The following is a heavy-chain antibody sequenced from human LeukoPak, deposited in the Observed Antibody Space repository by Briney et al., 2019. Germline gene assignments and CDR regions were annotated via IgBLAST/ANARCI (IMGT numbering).Heavy chain of an antibody. J-gene: IGHJ6*02. Sequence: SETLSLTCAVYGGSFSGYYWSWIRQPPGKGLEWIGEINHSVSTNYNPSLKSRFTISVDTSKTQFFLKLSSVTGADTDVYYCARSGLDYDFWSGYSIRSHRYYYGMDVWGQGTTVTVSS. CDR2: INHSVST. V-gene: IGHV4-34*01. D-gene: IGHD3-3*01. CDR1: GGSFSGYY. CDR3: ARSGLDYDFWSGYSIRSHRYYYGMDV.